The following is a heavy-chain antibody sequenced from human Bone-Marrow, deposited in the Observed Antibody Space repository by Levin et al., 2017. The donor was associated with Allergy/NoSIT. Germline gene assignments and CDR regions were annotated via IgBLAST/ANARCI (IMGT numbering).Heavy chain of an antibody. J-gene: IGHJ3*02. CDR1: GFTFSSYA. V-gene: IGHV3-30-3*01. CDR3: ARDGGEVVVVVPAATGDGGSAKDAFDI. D-gene: IGHD2-2*01. CDR2: ISYDGSNK. Sequence: GESLKISCAASGFTFSSYAMHWVRQAPGKGLEWVAVISYDGSNKYYADSVKGRFTISRDNSKNTLYLQMNSLRAEDTAVYYCARDGGEVVVVVPAATGDGGSAKDAFDIWGQGTMVTVSS.